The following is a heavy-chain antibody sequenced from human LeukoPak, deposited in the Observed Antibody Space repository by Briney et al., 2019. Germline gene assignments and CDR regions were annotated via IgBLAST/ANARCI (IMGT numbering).Heavy chain of an antibody. D-gene: IGHD3-22*01. CDR1: GGTFSTYA. CDR2: IIPIFGTA. CDR3: ARADSSGYSDFDY. V-gene: IGHV1-69*13. Sequence: VASVKVSCKASGGTFSTYAISWVRQAPGQGLEWMGGIIPIFGTANYEQKFQGRVTITADESTSTAYMELSSLRSEDTAVYYCARADSSGYSDFDYWDQGTLVTVSS. J-gene: IGHJ4*02.